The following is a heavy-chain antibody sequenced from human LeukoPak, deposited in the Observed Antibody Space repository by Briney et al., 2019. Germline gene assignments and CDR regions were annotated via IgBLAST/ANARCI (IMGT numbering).Heavy chain of an antibody. CDR2: ISSSGSSI. J-gene: IGHJ4*02. CDR3: ARDKSNSVDY. Sequence: PGGSLRLSCAASGFTFSSYEMNWVRQAPGKGLEWVSYISSSGSSIYYADSVKGRFTISRDNAKNSLYLQMNGLRAEDTAVYYCARDKSNSVDYRGQGTLVTVSS. D-gene: IGHD5-18*01. CDR1: GFTFSSYE. V-gene: IGHV3-48*03.